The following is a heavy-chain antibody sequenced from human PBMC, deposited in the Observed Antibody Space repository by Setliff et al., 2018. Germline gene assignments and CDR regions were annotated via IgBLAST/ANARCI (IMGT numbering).Heavy chain of an antibody. D-gene: IGHD6-13*01. CDR3: ARGPQTSRAPSSLPHFDL. V-gene: IGHV4-34*01. J-gene: IGHJ2*01. CDR2: INHSGST. CDR1: GGSFSGYY. Sequence: SETLSLTCAVYGGSFSGYYWSWIRQPPGKGLEWIGEINHSGSTNYNPSLKSRVTISVDTSKNQVSLKLSSVTAADTAVYYCARGPQTSRAPSSLPHFDLWGRGTLVTVSS.